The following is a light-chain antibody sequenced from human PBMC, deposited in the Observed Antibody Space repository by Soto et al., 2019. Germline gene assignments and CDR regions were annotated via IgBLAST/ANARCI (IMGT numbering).Light chain of an antibody. V-gene: IGKV1-33*01. CDR2: DAS. Sequence: DIQMTQSPSSLSASVGDRVTITCQAIHGISNYLHWYQQKLGKAPKLLIYDASNLETGVPSRFSGSGSGTEFTFTITSLQPEDIATYYCHQYDTVPYDFGPGTKVDIK. CDR1: HGISNY. CDR3: HQYDTVPYD. J-gene: IGKJ3*01.